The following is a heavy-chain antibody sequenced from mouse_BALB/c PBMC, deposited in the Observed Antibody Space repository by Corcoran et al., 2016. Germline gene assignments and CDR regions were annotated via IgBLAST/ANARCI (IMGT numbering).Heavy chain of an antibody. CDR1: GYSFTGYY. V-gene: IGHV1-26*01. CDR3: ARNDGEPFAY. Sequence: EVQLQQSVPELVKPGASVKISCKASGYSFTGYYMHWVKQSHVKSLEWIGRINPYNGATSYNQNFKDKASLTVDKSSSTAYMELHSLTSEDSAVYYCARNDGEPFAYWGQGTLVTVSA. J-gene: IGHJ3*01. D-gene: IGHD2-12*01. CDR2: INPYNGAT.